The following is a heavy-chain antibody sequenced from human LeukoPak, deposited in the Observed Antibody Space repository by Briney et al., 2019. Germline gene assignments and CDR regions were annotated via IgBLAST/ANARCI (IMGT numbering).Heavy chain of an antibody. CDR1: GYTLTGYY. CDR2: INPNSGGT. CDR3: ARLRGYSGYDYGVDY. D-gene: IGHD5-12*01. V-gene: IGHV1-2*02. Sequence: ASVKVSCKASGYTLTGYYMHWVRQAPGQGLEWMRWINPNSGGTNYAQKFQGRVTMTRDMSISTAYMELSRLRSDDTAVYYCARLRGYSGYDYGVDYWGQGTLVTVSS. J-gene: IGHJ4*02.